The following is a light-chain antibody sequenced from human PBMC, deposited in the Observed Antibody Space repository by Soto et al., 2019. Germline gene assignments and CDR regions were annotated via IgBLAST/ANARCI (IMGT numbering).Light chain of an antibody. Sequence: QSVLTQPPSASETPGQRVTISCSGSSSNIGNHYVYWYQHLPGTAPKLLIYRNNQRPSGVPDRFSGSHSGTSGSLAISGLRSEDEADYYCAAWDDSLSGYVFGTGTKVTVL. CDR1: SSNIGNHY. J-gene: IGLJ1*01. CDR3: AAWDDSLSGYV. V-gene: IGLV1-47*01. CDR2: RNN.